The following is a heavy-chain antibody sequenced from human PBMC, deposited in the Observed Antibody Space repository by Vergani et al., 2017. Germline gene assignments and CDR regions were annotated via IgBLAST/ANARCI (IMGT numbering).Heavy chain of an antibody. CDR2: ISGSGGST. CDR3: ATAGAAYCRGASCYDFFEY. V-gene: IGHV3-23*04. CDR1: GFTFSSYA. Sequence: VQLVESGGGVVQPGRSLRLSCAASGFTFSSYAMSWVRQAPGKGLEWVSAISGSGGSTYYADSVKGRFTISRDNSKNTLYLQMNSLRAEDTAVYYCATAGAAYCRGASCYDFFEYWGQGTLVTVAS. D-gene: IGHD2-15*01. J-gene: IGHJ4*02.